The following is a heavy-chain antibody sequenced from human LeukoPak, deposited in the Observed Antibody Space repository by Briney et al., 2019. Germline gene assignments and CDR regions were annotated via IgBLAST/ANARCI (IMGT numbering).Heavy chain of an antibody. CDR1: GYSISSGYL. CDR3: ARGSGDWTYYFGY. CDR2: TYHGGTT. D-gene: IGHD2-21*02. J-gene: IGHJ4*02. V-gene: IGHV4-38-2*02. Sequence: SETLSLTCTVSGYSISSGYLWGWIRQPPGKGLEWIGSTYHGGTTYSTPSLKSRVIISEDTSKNQFSLKLRSVTAADTAVYYCARGSGDWTYYFGYWGEGTLVTVSS.